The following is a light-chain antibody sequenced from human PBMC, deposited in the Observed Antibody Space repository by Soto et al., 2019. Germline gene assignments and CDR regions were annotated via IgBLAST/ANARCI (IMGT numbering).Light chain of an antibody. V-gene: IGLV6-57*03. CDR1: SGSIASSY. Sequence: NFMLTQPHSVSEYPGKTVTISCTRRSGSIASSYVQWYQQRPGSAPTTVIFEDNRRPSGIPARFSGSIDRSTNSASLIISGLKTEDEADYYCQSYDSSNPYVVGTGTKLTVL. CDR2: EDN. CDR3: QSYDSSNPYV. J-gene: IGLJ1*01.